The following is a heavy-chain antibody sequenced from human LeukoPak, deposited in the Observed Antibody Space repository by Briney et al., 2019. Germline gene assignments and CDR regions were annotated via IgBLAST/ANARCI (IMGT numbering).Heavy chain of an antibody. J-gene: IGHJ4*02. D-gene: IGHD2-8*02. CDR1: GFTFSTCL. CDR3: AKRPHCTGPGCHHIEY. CDR2: ISGSGGST. V-gene: IGHV3-23*01. Sequence: PGGSLRLSCAASGFTFSTCLMSWVRPAPGKGMEWVSTISGSGGSTYYADSVKGRFTISRDNSKNTLFLQMNSMRAEDTAVYYCAKRPHCTGPGCHHIEYWGQGTLVTVSS.